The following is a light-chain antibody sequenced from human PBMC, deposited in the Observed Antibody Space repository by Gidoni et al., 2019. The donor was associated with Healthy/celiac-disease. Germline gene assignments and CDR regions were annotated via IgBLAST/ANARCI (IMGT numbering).Light chain of an antibody. J-gene: IGKJ1*01. CDR2: KAS. CDR3: QQYNSYSWT. Sequence: DIQMTQSPSTLSASVGDRVTITCRASQSISSWLAWYQQKPGKAPKLLIHKASSLESGVPSRFSGSGSGTEFTLTISSLQPDDFATYYCQQYNSYSWTFXQXTKVEIK. CDR1: QSISSW. V-gene: IGKV1-5*03.